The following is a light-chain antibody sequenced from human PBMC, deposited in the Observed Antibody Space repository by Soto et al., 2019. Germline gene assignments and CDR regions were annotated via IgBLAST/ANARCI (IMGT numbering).Light chain of an antibody. CDR2: EVN. V-gene: IGLV2-14*01. CDR3: SSYTSSTTVV. CDR1: SGDVGVYNF. Sequence: QSALTQPASVSGSPGQSITISCTGTSGDVGVYNFVSWYQQHPGKAPKLIIYEVNNRPSGVSSRFSGSKSANTASLTISGLQTEDEADYYCSSYTSSTTVVFGGGTKATVL. J-gene: IGLJ2*01.